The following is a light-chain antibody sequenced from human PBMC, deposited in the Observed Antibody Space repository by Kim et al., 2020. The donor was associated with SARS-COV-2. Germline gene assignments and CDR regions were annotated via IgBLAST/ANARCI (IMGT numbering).Light chain of an antibody. J-gene: IGKJ2*01. CDR1: QSVRSN. CDR2: AAS. CDR3: QQYTNWPPEYT. Sequence: PGERATLSCRASQSVRSNLAWYQQKPSQSPRLIIYAASTRATGIPARFSGSGSGTEFTLTISSLQSEDFAVYYCQQYTNWPPEYTFGQGTKLEI. V-gene: IGKV3-15*01.